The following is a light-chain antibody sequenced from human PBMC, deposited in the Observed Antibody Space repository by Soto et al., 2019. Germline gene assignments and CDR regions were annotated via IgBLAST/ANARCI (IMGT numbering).Light chain of an antibody. V-gene: IGKV3-20*01. CDR2: GAS. J-gene: IGKJ1*01. CDR3: QQYASSPVT. Sequence: EIVLTQSPGTLSLSPGERATLSCRASQSVSSSYLAWYQQKPGQAPRLLIYGASSRATGIPDRFSGSGSGTDFTLTISRLEPEDFAVYYCQQYASSPVTFGHGTKVEIK. CDR1: QSVSSSY.